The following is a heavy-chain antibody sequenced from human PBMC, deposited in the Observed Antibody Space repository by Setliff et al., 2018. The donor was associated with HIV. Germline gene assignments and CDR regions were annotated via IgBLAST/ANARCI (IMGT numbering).Heavy chain of an antibody. CDR1: GGSISSSSYY. CDR3: AREVRWELPQGFDH. Sequence: PSETLSLTCTVSGGSISSSSYYWGWIRQPPGKGLEWIGSMYYSGSGYYNSPLKSRVTISVDTSRNECSLKLTSVTAADTAVYYCAREVRWELPQGFDHWGQGSQGTVSS. D-gene: IGHD1-26*01. CDR2: MYYSGSG. V-gene: IGHV4-39*07. J-gene: IGHJ4*02.